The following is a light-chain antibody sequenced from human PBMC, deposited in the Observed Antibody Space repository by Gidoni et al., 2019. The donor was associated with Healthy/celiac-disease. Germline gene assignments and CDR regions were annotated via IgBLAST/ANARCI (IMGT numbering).Light chain of an antibody. V-gene: IGKV3-20*01. CDR1: QSISSSQ. J-gene: IGKJ4*01. CDR3: QHFGN. Sequence: EIVLTQSPGTLSLSPGQSATLSCRASQSISSSQLAWYQQKPGQAPRPLMDGASSRATGIPDRFSGSGSGTDFTLTISRLEPEDFEVYYCQHFGNFXGXTKVE. CDR2: GAS.